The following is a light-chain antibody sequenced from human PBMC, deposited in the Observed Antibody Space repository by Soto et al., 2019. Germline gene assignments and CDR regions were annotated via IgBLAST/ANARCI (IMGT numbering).Light chain of an antibody. CDR2: AVS. CDR1: RSDVGGYNF. CDR3: SSYAGSNNVV. V-gene: IGLV2-8*01. J-gene: IGLJ2*01. Sequence: QSVLTQPPSASGSPGQSVTISCTGTRSDVGGYNFVSWYRQHPGKAPKLLIYAVSQRPSGVPARFSGSKSGNTASLTVSGIQAEDEADYYCSSYAGSNNVVFVGGTKVTVL.